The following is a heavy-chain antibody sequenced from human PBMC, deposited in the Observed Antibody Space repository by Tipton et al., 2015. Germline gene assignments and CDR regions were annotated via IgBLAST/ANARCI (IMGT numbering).Heavy chain of an antibody. V-gene: IGHV3-23*01. CDR3: SKAVGERLVGPSGGAGLDD. CDR1: GVTFSSYA. Sequence: SGVTFSSYAMTWVRQAPGKGLEWVSVISNSGGTTYYADSVKGRFTISRDNSKNTLCLQMNSLRAEDTAVYYCSKAVGERLVGPSGGAGLDDWGQGTLVTVSS. J-gene: IGHJ4*02. CDR2: ISNSGGTT. D-gene: IGHD1-26*01.